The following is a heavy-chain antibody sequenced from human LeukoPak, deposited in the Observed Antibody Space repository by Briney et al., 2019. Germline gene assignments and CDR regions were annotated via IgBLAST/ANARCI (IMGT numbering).Heavy chain of an antibody. CDR2: INEDGSGK. V-gene: IGHV3-7*03. Sequence: GGSLRLSCAASGFTFSSYSMNWVRQAPGKGLEWVANINEDGSGKYYVDSVKGRFTISRDNRKNLLHLQMNSLRPDDSAVYYCVKDLGSAITSALALDVWGQGTTVTVSS. CDR3: VKDLGSAITSALALDV. D-gene: IGHD2-15*01. J-gene: IGHJ6*02. CDR1: GFTFSSYS.